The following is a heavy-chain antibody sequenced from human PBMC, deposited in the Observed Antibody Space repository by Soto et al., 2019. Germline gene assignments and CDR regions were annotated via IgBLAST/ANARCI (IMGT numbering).Heavy chain of an antibody. CDR3: ARIGGRTAHYDIWTGYYRPIIGSGP. CDR1: GYTFTSYD. Sequence: ASVKASCKASGYTFTSYDINWVRQATGQGLEWMGWMNPNSGNRGYAQKFQGRVTMTRNTSISTAYMELSSLRSEDTAVYYCARIGGRTAHYDIWTGYYRPIIGSGPCGQGTLVPVAS. D-gene: IGHD3-9*01. V-gene: IGHV1-8*01. CDR2: MNPNSGNR. J-gene: IGHJ5*02.